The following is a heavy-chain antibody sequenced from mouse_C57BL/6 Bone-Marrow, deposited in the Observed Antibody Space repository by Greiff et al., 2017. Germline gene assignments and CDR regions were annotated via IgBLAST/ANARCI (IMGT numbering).Heavy chain of an antibody. CDR3: ARDGSSYWYFDV. CDR2: IGSGSSTI. D-gene: IGHD1-1*01. Sequence: EVKLMESGGGLVKPGGSLKLSCAASGFTFSDYGMHWVRQAPEKGLEWVAYIGSGSSTIYYADTVKGRFTISRDNAKNTLFLQMTSLRSEDTAMYYCARDGSSYWYFDVWGTGTTVTVSS. V-gene: IGHV5-17*01. J-gene: IGHJ1*03. CDR1: GFTFSDYG.